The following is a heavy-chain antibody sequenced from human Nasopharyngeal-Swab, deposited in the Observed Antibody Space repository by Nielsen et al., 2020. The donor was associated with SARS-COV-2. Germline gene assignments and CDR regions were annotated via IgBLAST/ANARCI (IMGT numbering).Heavy chain of an antibody. CDR1: GFTFSNYW. J-gene: IGHJ6*03. CDR2: IKQDGSEK. D-gene: IGHD5-18*01. CDR3: ARDGYSYGYYYYYYMDV. V-gene: IGHV3-7*01. Sequence: GESLKISCAASGFTFSNYWMSWVRQAPGKGLEWAANIKQDGSEKNYVDSVKGRFTISRDNAKNSLYLQMNSLRAEDTAVYYCARDGYSYGYYYYYYMDVWGKGTTVTVSS.